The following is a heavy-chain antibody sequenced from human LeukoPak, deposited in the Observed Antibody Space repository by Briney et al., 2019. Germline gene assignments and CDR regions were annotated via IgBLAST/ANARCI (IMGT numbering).Heavy chain of an antibody. CDR1: RFTFSSYT. Sequence: GGSLRLSCSAFRFTFSSYTMNWVRQAPGKGLEWVSSIDPSSTYIYYADSVKGRFTISRDNAQNSLYLQMNSLRAEDTAVYYCTRGSYGDYEYWGQGTLVTVSS. D-gene: IGHD4-17*01. V-gene: IGHV3-21*01. J-gene: IGHJ4*02. CDR3: TRGSYGDYEY. CDR2: IDPSSTYI.